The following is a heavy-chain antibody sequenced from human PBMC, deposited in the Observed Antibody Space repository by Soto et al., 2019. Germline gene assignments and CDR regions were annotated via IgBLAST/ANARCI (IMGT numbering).Heavy chain of an antibody. V-gene: IGHV1-2*02. Sequence: PSVKVSCKASGYTFTGYYIHCVRQAPGQGLEWMGWINTNSGGTNYAQKFQGRVTMTRDTSISTAYMELSRLTSDDTAVYYCARTQTNDYWGQGTLVTVSS. J-gene: IGHJ4*02. CDR2: INTNSGGT. CDR1: GYTFTGYY. CDR3: ARTQTNDY.